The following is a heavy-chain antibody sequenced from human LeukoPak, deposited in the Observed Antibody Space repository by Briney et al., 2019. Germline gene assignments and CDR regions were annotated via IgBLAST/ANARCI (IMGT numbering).Heavy chain of an antibody. CDR1: GGSFSCGDYY. CDR2: IYYSGST. D-gene: IGHD2-21*02. CDR3: ARVRRGDYYYFYY. J-gene: IGHJ4*02. Sequence: SETLSLICTVSGGSFSCGDYYRSWIRQPPGKGLEWIGYIYYSGSTYYNPSLKSRVTISVDTSKNQFSLKLSSVTAADTAVYYCARVRRGDYYYFYYWGQGTLVTVSS. V-gene: IGHV4-30-4*01.